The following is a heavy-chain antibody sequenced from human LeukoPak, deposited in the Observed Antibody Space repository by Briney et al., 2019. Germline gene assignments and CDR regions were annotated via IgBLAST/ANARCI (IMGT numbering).Heavy chain of an antibody. CDR1: GFTFCDYY. CDR3: ARDPRSGPRTFDY. V-gene: IGHV3-11*01. D-gene: IGHD2-15*01. J-gene: IGHJ4*02. Sequence: GGSLRLSCAASGFTFCDYYMSWIPQAPGKGLKCVSYISSSGSTIYYADSVKGRFTISRDNAKNSLYLQMNSLRAEDTAVYYCARDPRSGPRTFDYWGQGTLVTVSS. CDR2: ISSSGSTI.